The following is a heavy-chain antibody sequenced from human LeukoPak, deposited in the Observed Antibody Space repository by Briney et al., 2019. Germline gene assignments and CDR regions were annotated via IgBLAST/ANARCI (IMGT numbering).Heavy chain of an antibody. V-gene: IGHV4-61*01. D-gene: IGHD4-11*01. CDR3: ARGDYKTGSYYFDY. Sequence: PSETLSLTCTVSGGSLSSSSYYWSWIRQPPGKGLEWIGCISYSGITNYNPSLKSRLTISVDTSKNQFSLNLSSVTAADTAVYYCARGDYKTGSYYFDYWGQGTLVTVSS. CDR1: GGSLSSSSYY. CDR2: ISYSGIT. J-gene: IGHJ4*02.